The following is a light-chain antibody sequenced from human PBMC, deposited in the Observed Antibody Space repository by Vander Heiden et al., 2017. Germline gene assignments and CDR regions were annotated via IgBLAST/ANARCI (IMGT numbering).Light chain of an antibody. CDR2: EVS. CDR1: SSDVGGYNY. Sequence: QSALTQPASVSGSPGQSITISCTGTSSDVGGYNYVSWYQHHPGKAPKLMFYEVSNRPSGVSNRFSGSKSGNTASLTISGLQAEDAADYYCSSYTSSSTRVFGGGTKLTVL. V-gene: IGLV2-14*01. J-gene: IGLJ3*02. CDR3: SSYTSSSTRV.